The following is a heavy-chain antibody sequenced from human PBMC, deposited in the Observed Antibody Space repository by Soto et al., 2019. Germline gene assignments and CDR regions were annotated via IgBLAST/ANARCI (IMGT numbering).Heavy chain of an antibody. CDR2: IKQDGSEK. D-gene: IGHD4-17*01. V-gene: IGHV3-7*01. CDR3: AMPYDYGDAFDI. J-gene: IGHJ3*02. CDR1: GFTFSSYW. Sequence: GGSLRLSCAASGFTFSSYWMSWVRQAPGKWLEWVASIKQDGSEKYYVDSVKGRFTISRDNAKNSLYLQMNSLRAEDTAVYYCAMPYDYGDAFDIWGQGTMVTVSS.